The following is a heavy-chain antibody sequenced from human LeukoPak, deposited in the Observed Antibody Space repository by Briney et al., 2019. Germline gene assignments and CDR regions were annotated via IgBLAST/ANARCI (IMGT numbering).Heavy chain of an antibody. V-gene: IGHV3-7*01. Sequence: GGSLRLSCAASGFTFSSYWMSWVRQAPGKGLEWVANIKQDGSEKYYVDSVKGRFTISRDNAKNSLYLQMNSLRAEDTAVSYCARDHFYGSGSYFSYYYGMDVWGQGTTVTVSS. J-gene: IGHJ6*02. CDR3: ARDHFYGSGSYFSYYYGMDV. CDR1: GFTFSSYW. CDR2: IKQDGSEK. D-gene: IGHD3-10*01.